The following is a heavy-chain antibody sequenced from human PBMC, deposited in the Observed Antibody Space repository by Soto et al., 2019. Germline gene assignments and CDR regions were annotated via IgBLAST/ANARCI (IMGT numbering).Heavy chain of an antibody. CDR3: AGGTYYDSSGYSVNPFDY. CDR1: GYSFTSYW. D-gene: IGHD3-22*01. Sequence: PGESLKISCKGSGYSFTSYWISWVRQMPGKGLEWMGRIDPSDSYTNYSPSFQGHVTISADKSISTAYLQWSSLKASDTAMYYCAGGTYYDSSGYSVNPFDYWGQGTLVTVSS. CDR2: IDPSDSYT. V-gene: IGHV5-10-1*01. J-gene: IGHJ4*02.